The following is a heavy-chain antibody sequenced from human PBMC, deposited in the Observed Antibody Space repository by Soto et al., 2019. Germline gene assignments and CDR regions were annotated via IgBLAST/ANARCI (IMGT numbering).Heavy chain of an antibody. V-gene: IGHV1-69*12. CDR2: IIPIFGTA. CDR3: AVAAGTREWLDNPPDY. D-gene: IGHD6-13*01. J-gene: IGHJ4*02. CDR1: GGTFSSYA. Sequence: QVQLVQSGAEVKKPGSSVKVSCKASGGTFSSYAISWVRQAPGQGLEWMGGIIPIFGTANYAQKFQGRVTITADESTSTGYMELSSLRSEATAVYYCAVAAGTREWLDNPPDYWGQGTLVTVSS.